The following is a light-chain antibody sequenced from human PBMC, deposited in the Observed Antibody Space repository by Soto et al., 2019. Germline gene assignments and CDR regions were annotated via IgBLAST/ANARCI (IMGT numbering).Light chain of an antibody. CDR3: QQLGNYPLT. V-gene: IGKV1-9*01. CDR2: GAS. Sequence: QLTQSPSSLSASVGDRVTITCRTSQVISSYFAWYQQKPGKAPKLLIYGASTLQSGVASRFSGSGSGTDFTLTISSLQAEDFATYYCQQLGNYPLTFGGGTKVEIK. CDR1: QVISSY. J-gene: IGKJ4*01.